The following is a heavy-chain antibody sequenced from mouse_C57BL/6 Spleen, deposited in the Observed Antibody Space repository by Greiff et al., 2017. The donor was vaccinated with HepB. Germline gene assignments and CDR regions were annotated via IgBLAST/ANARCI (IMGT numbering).Heavy chain of an antibody. Sequence: EVHLVESGGGLVKPGGSLKLSCAASGFTFSSYAMSWVRQTPEKRLEWVATISDGGSYTYYPDNVKGRFTISRDNAKNNLYLQMSHLKSEDTAMYYCARDSGRDFDYWGQGTTLTVSS. CDR2: ISDGGSYT. CDR3: ARDSGRDFDY. CDR1: GFTFSSYA. D-gene: IGHD3-2*02. V-gene: IGHV5-4*01. J-gene: IGHJ2*01.